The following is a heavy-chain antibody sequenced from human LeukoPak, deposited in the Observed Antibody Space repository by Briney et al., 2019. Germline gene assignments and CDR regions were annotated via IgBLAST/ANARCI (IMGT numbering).Heavy chain of an antibody. J-gene: IGHJ5*02. V-gene: IGHV3-30-3*01. D-gene: IGHD3-10*01. CDR1: GFTFRSYA. CDR3: ARESTAYGAIDL. CDR2: ISYDGSDK. Sequence: PGGSLRLSCAASGFTFRSYALHWVRQAPGEGLEWVAFISYDGSDKYYADSVKGRFTISRDNSKNTLYLQMNSLRTDDTAVYYCARESTAYGAIDLWGQGTLVTVSS.